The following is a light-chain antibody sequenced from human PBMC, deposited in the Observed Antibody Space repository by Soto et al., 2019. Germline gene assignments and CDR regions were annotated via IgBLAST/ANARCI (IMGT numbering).Light chain of an antibody. Sequence: DIQMTQSPSSLSASVGDRVTITCQASQDISNYLNWYQQKPGKAHELLIYDASNLETGVPSRFSGSGSGTDFTFNISSLQPEDIATYYCQQYDNLPITFG. J-gene: IGKJ5*01. CDR1: QDISNY. V-gene: IGKV1-33*01. CDR3: QQYDNLPIT. CDR2: DAS.